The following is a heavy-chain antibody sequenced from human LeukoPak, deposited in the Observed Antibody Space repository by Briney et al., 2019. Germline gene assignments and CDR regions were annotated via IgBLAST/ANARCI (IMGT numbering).Heavy chain of an antibody. CDR3: ARGDSGSYWEDYYYYMDA. Sequence: PSETLSLTCTVSGGSISSYYWSWIRQPPGKGLEWIGYIYYSGSTNYNPSLKSRVTISVDTSKNQFSLKLSSVTAADTAVYYCARGDSGSYWEDYYYYMDAWGKGTTVTISS. J-gene: IGHJ6*03. D-gene: IGHD1-26*01. CDR2: IYYSGST. V-gene: IGHV4-59*01. CDR1: GGSISSYY.